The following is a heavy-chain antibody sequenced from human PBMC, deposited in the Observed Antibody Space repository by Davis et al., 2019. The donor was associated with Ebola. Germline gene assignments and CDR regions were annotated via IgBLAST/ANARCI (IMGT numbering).Heavy chain of an antibody. CDR3: TRGAMYSGSYYDYYYGMDV. CDR1: GYTFTGYY. Sequence: SVKVSCKASGYTFTGYYMHWVRQAPGQGLEWLGWINPNSGGTNYAQKFQGRVTMTRDTSISTAYMELSRLRSDDTAVYYCTRGAMYSGSYYDYYYGMDVWGQGTTVTVSS. V-gene: IGHV1-2*02. D-gene: IGHD1-26*01. CDR2: INPNSGGT. J-gene: IGHJ6*02.